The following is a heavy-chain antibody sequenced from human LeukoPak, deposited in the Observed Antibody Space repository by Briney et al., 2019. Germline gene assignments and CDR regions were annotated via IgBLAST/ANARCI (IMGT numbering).Heavy chain of an antibody. CDR3: ASPYDSSGQFDY. CDR2: IKQDGSEK. D-gene: IGHD3-22*01. V-gene: IGHV3-7*01. J-gene: IGHJ4*02. Sequence: GGSLRLSCAASGFTFSSYRMSWVRQALGKGLEWVANIKQDGSEKYYVDSVKGRFTISRDNAKNSLYLQMNSLRAEDTAVYYCASPYDSSGQFDYWGQGTLVTVSS. CDR1: GFTFSSYR.